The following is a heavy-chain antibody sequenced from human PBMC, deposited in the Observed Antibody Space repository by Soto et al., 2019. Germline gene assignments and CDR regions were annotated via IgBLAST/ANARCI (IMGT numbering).Heavy chain of an antibody. Sequence: SSTASLTCPVSGGSVTNSSYNWGWIRQSPGKGLEWIGSVYYRGRSYSKSSVKSRVTISVDTSKNQFSLNLNSVTASDTAVYFCVSKWTTVITQAYFHYWGLGALVTVSS. D-gene: IGHD4-4*01. CDR1: GGSVTNSSYN. V-gene: IGHV4-39*01. J-gene: IGHJ4*02. CDR3: VSKWTTVITQAYFHY. CDR2: VYYRGRS.